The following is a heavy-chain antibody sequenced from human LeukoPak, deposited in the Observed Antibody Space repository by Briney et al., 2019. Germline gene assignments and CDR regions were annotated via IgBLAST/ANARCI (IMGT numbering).Heavy chain of an antibody. D-gene: IGHD3-22*01. CDR2: IIPIFGTA. Sequence: ASVKVSCKASGGTFSSYAISWVRQSPGQGLEWMGRIIPIFGTANYARKFQGRVTITTDESTSTAYMELSSLRSEDTAVYYCAREGSGYQLNWFDPWGQGTLVTVSS. CDR1: GGTFSSYA. V-gene: IGHV1-69*05. J-gene: IGHJ5*02. CDR3: AREGSGYQLNWFDP.